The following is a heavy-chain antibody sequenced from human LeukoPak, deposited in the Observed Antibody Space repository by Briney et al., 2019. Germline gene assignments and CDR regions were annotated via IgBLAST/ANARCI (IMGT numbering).Heavy chain of an antibody. CDR1: GGSFSGYY. J-gene: IGHJ6*02. CDR3: ARSRPDWGYYYYYYGMDV. D-gene: IGHD7-27*01. V-gene: IGHV4-59*10. Sequence: SETLSLTCAVYGGSFSGYYWSWIRQPAGKGLEWIGRIYTSGSTNYNPSLKSRVTMSVDTSKNQFSLKLSSVTAADTAVYYCARSRPDWGYYYYYYGMDVWGQGTTVTVSS. CDR2: IYTSGST.